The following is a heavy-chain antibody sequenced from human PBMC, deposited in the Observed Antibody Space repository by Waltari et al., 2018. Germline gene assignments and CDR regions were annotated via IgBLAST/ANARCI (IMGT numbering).Heavy chain of an antibody. Sequence: EVQLLESGGGLVQPGGSLRLSCAASGFTFYNYAMGWVRQAPGNGLELVSSIGGSGVSTFYADSVTGRFTISRDNSKNTLNLQMDSLRAEDTAIYYCAKGSLSLYYFDHWGQGALVAVSS. CDR1: GFTFYNYA. J-gene: IGHJ4*02. V-gene: IGHV3-23*01. CDR2: IGGSGVST. CDR3: AKGSLSLYYFDH. D-gene: IGHD1-26*01.